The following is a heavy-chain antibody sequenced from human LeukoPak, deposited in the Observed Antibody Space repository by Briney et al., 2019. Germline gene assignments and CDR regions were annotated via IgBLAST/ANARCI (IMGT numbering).Heavy chain of an antibody. CDR3: ARVLSGNYYDSSGYHYYFDY. CDR1: GGSVSSGSYY. Sequence: SETLSLTCTVSGGSVSSGSYYWSWIRQPPGKGLEWIGYIYYSGSTNYNPSLKSRVTISVDTSKNQFSLKLSSVTPADTAVYYCARVLSGNYYDSSGYHYYFDYWGQGTLATVSS. V-gene: IGHV4-61*01. J-gene: IGHJ4*02. CDR2: IYYSGST. D-gene: IGHD3-22*01.